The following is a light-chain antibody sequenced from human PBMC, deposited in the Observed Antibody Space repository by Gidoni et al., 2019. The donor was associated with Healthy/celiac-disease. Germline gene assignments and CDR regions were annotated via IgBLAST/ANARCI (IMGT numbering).Light chain of an antibody. CDR3: QQYGNLSLT. CDR1: QDISNY. Sequence: DIQMTQSPSSLSASVGDRVTITCQASQDISNYLNWYQQKPGKAPKLLIYDASNLETGVPTRFSGSGSGTDFTFTISSLQPEDIATYYCQQYGNLSLTFGPGTKVEIK. CDR2: DAS. J-gene: IGKJ3*01. V-gene: IGKV1-33*01.